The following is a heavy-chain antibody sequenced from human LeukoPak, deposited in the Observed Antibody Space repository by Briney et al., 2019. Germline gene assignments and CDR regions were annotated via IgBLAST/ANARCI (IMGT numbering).Heavy chain of an antibody. CDR1: GFTFSSYG. Sequence: GGSLRLSCAASGFTFSSYGMHWVRQAPGKGLEWVAVISYDGSNKYYADSVKGRFTISRDNSKNTLYLQMNSLRAEDTAVYYCAKDYRDGYTSYYLDYWGQGTLVTVSS. CDR3: AKDYRDGYTSYYLDY. CDR2: ISYDGSNK. V-gene: IGHV3-30*18. J-gene: IGHJ4*02. D-gene: IGHD5-24*01.